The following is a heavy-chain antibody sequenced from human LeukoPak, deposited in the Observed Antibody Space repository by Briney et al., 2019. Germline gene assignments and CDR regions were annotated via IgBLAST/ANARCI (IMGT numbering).Heavy chain of an antibody. CDR3: ARGGYSSSPGGYYYMDV. J-gene: IGHJ6*03. CDR1: GGSISSYY. V-gene: IGHV4-59*01. D-gene: IGHD6-13*01. CDR2: IYYSGST. Sequence: PSETLSLTCTVSGGSISSYYWSWIRQPPGKGLEWIGYIYYSGSTNYNPSLKSRVTISVDTPKNQFSLKLSSVTAADTAVYYCARGGYSSSPGGYYYMDVWGKGTTVTVSS.